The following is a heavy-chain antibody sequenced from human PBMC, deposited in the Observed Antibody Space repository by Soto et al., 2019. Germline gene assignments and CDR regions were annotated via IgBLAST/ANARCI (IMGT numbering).Heavy chain of an antibody. CDR3: ARDLDGSGSYYTDY. CDR1: GYMFISYG. J-gene: IGHJ4*02. CDR2: ISAYNANT. Sequence: ASVKVSCKASGYMFISYGINWVRQAPGQGLEWMGWISAYNANTKYAQNLQGRVTMTTDTSTSTAYMEMRSLRSDDTAVYYCARDLDGSGSYYTDYWGPGTRVTVPQ. V-gene: IGHV1-18*01. D-gene: IGHD3-10*01.